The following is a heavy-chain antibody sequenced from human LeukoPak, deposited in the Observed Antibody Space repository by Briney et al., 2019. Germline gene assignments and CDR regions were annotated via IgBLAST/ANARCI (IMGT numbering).Heavy chain of an antibody. CDR2: IKQDGSEK. J-gene: IGHJ4*02. Sequence: PGGSLRLSCAASGFTFSSYWMSWVRQAPGKGLEGVANIKQDGSEKYYVDAVKGRFTISRDNVKNSLYLQMNSLRAEDTAVYYCARESSGYSLNWGQGTLVTVSS. CDR1: GFTFSSYW. CDR3: ARESSGYSLN. V-gene: IGHV3-7*01. D-gene: IGHD3-22*01.